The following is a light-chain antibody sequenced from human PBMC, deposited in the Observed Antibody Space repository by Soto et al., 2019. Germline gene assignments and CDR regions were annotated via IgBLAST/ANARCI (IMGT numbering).Light chain of an antibody. J-gene: IGKJ4*01. CDR3: QQYGSSPT. CDR2: GAS. Sequence: EIVLTQSPGTLSLSPGERATLSCRASQSVSSSSLAWYQQKPGQAPRLLIFGASSRATGIPDRFSGSGSGTDATLTINRLEPEDFAVYYCQQYGSSPTFGGGTKVDIK. V-gene: IGKV3-20*01. CDR1: QSVSSSS.